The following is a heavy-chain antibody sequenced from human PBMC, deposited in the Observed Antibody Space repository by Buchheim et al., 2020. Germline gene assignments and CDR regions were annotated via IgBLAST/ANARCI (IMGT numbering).Heavy chain of an antibody. J-gene: IGHJ6*02. CDR2: IYYSGST. CDR1: GGSVSSGSYY. CDR3: ARESNYYGMDV. Sequence: QVQLQESGPGLVKPSETLSLTCTVSGGSVSSGSYYWSWIRQPPGKGLEWIVYIYYSGSTNYNPSLKIRFTITVDSSQNQFSLKLSSVTAADTAVYYCARESNYYGMDVWGQGTT. V-gene: IGHV4-61*01.